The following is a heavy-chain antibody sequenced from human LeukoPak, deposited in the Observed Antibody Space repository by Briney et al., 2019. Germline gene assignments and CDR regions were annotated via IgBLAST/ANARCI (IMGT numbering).Heavy chain of an antibody. J-gene: IGHJ3*02. V-gene: IGHV4-39*01. D-gene: IGHD6-13*01. CDR1: GGSISSSSYY. Sequence: KASETLSLTCTVSGGSISSSSYYWGWIRQPPGKGLEWIGSIYYSGSTYYNLSLKSRVTISVDTSKNQFSLKLSSVTAADTAVYYCARSGRGSSPILGVFDIWGQGTMVTVSS. CDR2: IYYSGST. CDR3: ARSGRGSSPILGVFDI.